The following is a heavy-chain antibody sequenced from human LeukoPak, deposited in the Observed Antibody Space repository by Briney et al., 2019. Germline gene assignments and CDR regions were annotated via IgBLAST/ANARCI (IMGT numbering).Heavy chain of an antibody. CDR1: GFTFSSYR. CDR3: ARDLRYSSGWYPYL. CDR2: ISSSSSYI. D-gene: IGHD6-19*01. J-gene: IGHJ4*02. Sequence: GGSLTLSCAASGFTFSSYRLNWVRQAPGKGLEWVSSISSSSSYIYYADSVNGRFIISRDNAKNSLYLQMNSLRAEDAAVYYCARDLRYSSGWYPYLWGQGTLVTVSS. V-gene: IGHV3-21*01.